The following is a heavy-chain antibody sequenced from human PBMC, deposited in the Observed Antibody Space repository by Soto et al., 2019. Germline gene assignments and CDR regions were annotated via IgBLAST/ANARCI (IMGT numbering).Heavy chain of an antibody. D-gene: IGHD6-13*01. CDR2: ISSSSDYA. V-gene: IGHV3-11*05. Sequence: QVQLVESGGGLAKPGGSLRLSCAASGFTFSDYYMSWIRQAPGKGQEWVTYISSSSDYANYADSVRGRFTISRDSAKNSMYLQMNSLRAEDTALYYCARVGYRSSWYEVDYWGRGTLVTVSS. J-gene: IGHJ4*02. CDR1: GFTFSDYY. CDR3: ARVGYRSSWYEVDY.